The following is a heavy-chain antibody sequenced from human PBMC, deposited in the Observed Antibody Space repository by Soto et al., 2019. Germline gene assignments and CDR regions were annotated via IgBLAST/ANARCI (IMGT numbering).Heavy chain of an antibody. CDR3: ARLVSVFWSVYYSARTWFDP. Sequence: GESLKISCKGSGYSFTSYWIGWVRQMPGKGLEWMGIIYPGDSDTRYSPSFQGQVTISADKSISTAYLQWSSLKASDTAMYYCARLVSVFWSVYYSARTWFDPGGREPLVTVPS. D-gene: IGHD3-3*01. V-gene: IGHV5-51*01. CDR2: IYPGDSDT. J-gene: IGHJ5*02. CDR1: GYSFTSYW.